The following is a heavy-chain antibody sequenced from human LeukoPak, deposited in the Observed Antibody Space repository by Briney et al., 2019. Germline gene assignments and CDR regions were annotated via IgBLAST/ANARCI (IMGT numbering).Heavy chain of an antibody. Sequence: GGSLRLSCAASGFTFSSYGMHWVRQAPGKGLEWVAVISYDGSNKYYADSVKGRFTISRDNSKNMLYLQMNSLRPEDTAVYYCAKAEGFCSSNNCYGPDYWGQGTLVTVSS. V-gene: IGHV3-30*18. CDR2: ISYDGSNK. J-gene: IGHJ4*02. CDR1: GFTFSSYG. CDR3: AKAEGFCSSNNCYGPDY. D-gene: IGHD2-2*01.